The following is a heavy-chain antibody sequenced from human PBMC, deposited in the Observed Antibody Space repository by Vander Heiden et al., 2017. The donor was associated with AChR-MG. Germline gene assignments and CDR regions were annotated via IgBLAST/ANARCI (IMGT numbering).Heavy chain of an antibody. D-gene: IGHD6-19*01. CDR1: GFTFSSYA. CDR3: AKAKYSSDYFFDY. V-gene: IGHV3-23*01. CDR2: ISASGGST. Sequence: EVQVSESGGGLVQPGASLRLSSAVSGFTFSSYAMNWVRQAPGKGLEWVSGISASGGSTYYADSVKGRLTISRDNSKKTLYLQMNSLRAEDTAIYYCAKAKYSSDYFFDYWGQGTLVTVSS. J-gene: IGHJ4*02.